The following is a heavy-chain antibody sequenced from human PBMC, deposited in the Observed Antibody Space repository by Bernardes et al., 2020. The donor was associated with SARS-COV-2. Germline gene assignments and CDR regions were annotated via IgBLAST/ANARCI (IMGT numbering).Heavy chain of an antibody. Sequence: GSLRLSCATSGFSFNNFWMTWVRQAPGKGLEWVADIKPDGSEVFYVDSVKGRFTISRDNANKSVYLHMKNLRAEDTAMYFCARGMASWGQGTLVTVSS. D-gene: IGHD2-8*01. V-gene: IGHV3-7*03. CDR1: GFSFNNFW. CDR2: IKPDGSEV. J-gene: IGHJ5*02. CDR3: ARGMAS.